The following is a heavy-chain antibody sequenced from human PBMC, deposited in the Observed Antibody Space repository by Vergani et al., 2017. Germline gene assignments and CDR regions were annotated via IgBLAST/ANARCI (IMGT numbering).Heavy chain of an antibody. Sequence: EVQLLESGGGLVQPGGSLRLSCAASGFTFSSYAMSWVRQAPGTGLEWVSAISGSGGSTYYADSVKGRFTISRDNSKNTLYLQMNSLRAEDTAVYYCAKDPGGRYCSSTSCYTRYYYYMDIWGKGTTVTVSS. CDR1: GFTFSSYA. D-gene: IGHD2-2*02. J-gene: IGHJ6*03. V-gene: IGHV3-23*01. CDR2: ISGSGGST. CDR3: AKDPGGRYCSSTSCYTRYYYYMDI.